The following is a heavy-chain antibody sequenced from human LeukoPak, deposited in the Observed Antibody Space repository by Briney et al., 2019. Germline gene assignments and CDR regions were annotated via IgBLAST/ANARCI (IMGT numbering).Heavy chain of an antibody. Sequence: GRSLRLSCAASGFTFSSYAMHWVRQAPGKGLEWVAVISYDGSNKYYADSVKGRFTISRDNSKNTLYLQMNSLRAEDTAVYYCAKMTIHGDSVLWGQGSLVTVSS. CDR3: AKMTIHGDSVL. V-gene: IGHV3-30*04. J-gene: IGHJ4*02. CDR2: ISYDGSNK. CDR1: GFTFSSYA. D-gene: IGHD2-21*02.